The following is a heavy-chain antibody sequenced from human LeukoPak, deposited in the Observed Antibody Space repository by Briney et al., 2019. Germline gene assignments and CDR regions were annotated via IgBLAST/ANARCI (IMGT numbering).Heavy chain of an antibody. J-gene: IGHJ4*02. V-gene: IGHV1-24*01. CDR3: AAGRPYSLLDY. Sequence: ASVKVSCTVSGSSLTELSLYWVRQAPGKGLEWMGGFDVIDAKTFYAQKFQGRVTMTEDSSTDTAYMGLSSLRSDDTAFYYCAAGRPYSLLDYWGQGTLLTVSS. CDR2: FDVIDAKT. D-gene: IGHD5-18*01. CDR1: GSSLTELS.